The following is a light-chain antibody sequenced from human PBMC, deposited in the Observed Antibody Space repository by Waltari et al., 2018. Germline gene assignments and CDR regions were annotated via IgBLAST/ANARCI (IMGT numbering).Light chain of an antibody. V-gene: IGKV3-20*01. Sequence: EIVLTQSPGTLSLSPGERATLSCRASQRVSSSYLAWYQQKPGQAPRLLIYDASSRATGIPDRFSGSGSGTDFTLTISRLEPEDFAVYYCQQYGSSPLITFGQGTRLEIK. CDR2: DAS. J-gene: IGKJ5*01. CDR1: QRVSSSY. CDR3: QQYGSSPLIT.